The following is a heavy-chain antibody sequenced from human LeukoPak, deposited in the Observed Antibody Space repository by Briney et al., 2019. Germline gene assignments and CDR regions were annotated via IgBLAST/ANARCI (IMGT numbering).Heavy chain of an antibody. CDR2: LTSDGSSA. D-gene: IGHD6-19*01. Sequence: GGSLRLSCAASGFTFSSHWMHWVRHPPGKGLEWISRLTSDGSSAVYADSVKGRFTISRDNPKSTLYLQMNSLRVEDTAVYYCARGGWLDWGQGTLVTVSS. CDR3: ARGGWLD. CDR1: GFTFSSHW. J-gene: IGHJ4*02. V-gene: IGHV3-74*03.